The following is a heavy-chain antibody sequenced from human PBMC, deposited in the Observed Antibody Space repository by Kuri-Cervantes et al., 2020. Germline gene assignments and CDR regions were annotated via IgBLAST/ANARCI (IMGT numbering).Heavy chain of an antibody. V-gene: IGHV3-33*01. CDR3: ARCYGGNSEAYYGMDV. Sequence: GESLKISCAASGFTFSSYGMHWVRQAPGKGLEWVAVIWYDGSNKYYADSVKGRFTISRDNPKNTLYLQMNSLRAEDTAVYYCARCYGGNSEAYYGMDVWGQGTTVTVSS. CDR2: IWYDGSNK. CDR1: GFTFSSYG. D-gene: IGHD4-23*01. J-gene: IGHJ6*02.